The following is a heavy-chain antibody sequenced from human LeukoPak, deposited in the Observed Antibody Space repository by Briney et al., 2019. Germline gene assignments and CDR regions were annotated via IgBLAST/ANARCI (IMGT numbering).Heavy chain of an antibody. D-gene: IGHD3-22*01. Sequence: ASVKVSCKTSGYTFTSYDLNWVRQATGQGLEWMGWVNPNSGNTGYAQKFQGRVTMTMDPSISTAYMELSSLRSEDTAVYYCARRSDDYDSSAYYHWGQGTLVTVCS. J-gene: IGHJ4*02. CDR3: ARRSDDYDSSAYYH. V-gene: IGHV1-8*01. CDR1: GYTFTSYD. CDR2: VNPNSGNT.